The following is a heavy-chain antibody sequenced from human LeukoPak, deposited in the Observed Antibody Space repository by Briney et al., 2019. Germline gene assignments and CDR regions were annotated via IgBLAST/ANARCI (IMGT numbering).Heavy chain of an antibody. Sequence: SETLSLTCTVSGGSISSGGYCWSWIRQHPGKGLEWIGYIYYSGSTYYNPSLKSRVTISVDTSKNQFSLKLSSVTAADTAVYYCARGDGYPRLKNWFDPWGQGTLVTVSS. CDR1: GGSISSGGYC. J-gene: IGHJ5*02. D-gene: IGHD3-22*01. CDR2: IYYSGST. CDR3: ARGDGYPRLKNWFDP. V-gene: IGHV4-31*03.